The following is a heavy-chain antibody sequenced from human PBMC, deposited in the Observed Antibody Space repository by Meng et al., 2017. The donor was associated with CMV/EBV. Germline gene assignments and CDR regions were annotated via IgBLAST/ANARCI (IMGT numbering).Heavy chain of an antibody. V-gene: IGHV4-39*07. CDR3: ARDTWWEPVTMKPRVDY. CDR2: IYYSGST. J-gene: IGHJ4*02. CDR1: SISSSSSY. D-gene: IGHD3-22*01. Sequence: SISSSSSYWGWIRQPPGKGLEWIGSIYYSGSTYYNPSLKSRVTISVDTSKNQFSLKLSSVTAADTAVYYCARDTWWEPVTMKPRVDYWGQGTLVTVSS.